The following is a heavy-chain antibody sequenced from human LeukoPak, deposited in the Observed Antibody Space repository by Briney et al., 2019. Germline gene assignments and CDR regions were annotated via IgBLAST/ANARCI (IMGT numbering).Heavy chain of an antibody. J-gene: IGHJ4*02. V-gene: IGHV1-69*04. D-gene: IGHD5-24*01. CDR3: ARGLEMATIADYFDY. CDR1: GGTFSSYA. CDR2: IIPILGIA. Sequence: SVKVSCKASGGTFSSYAIIWVRQAPGQGLEWMGRIIPILGIANYAQKFQGRVTITADKSTSTAYMELSSLRSEDTAVYYCARGLEMATIADYFDYWGQGTLVTVSS.